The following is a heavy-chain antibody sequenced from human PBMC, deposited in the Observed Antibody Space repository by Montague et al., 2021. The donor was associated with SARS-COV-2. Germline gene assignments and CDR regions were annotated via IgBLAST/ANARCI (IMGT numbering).Heavy chain of an antibody. J-gene: IGHJ5*02. V-gene: IGHV4-39*01. CDR1: GGSISSSSYY. Sequence: SETLSLTCTVSGGSISSSSYYWGWIRQPPGKGLEWIGSIYYSGXTXYXXSPKSRVTISVDTSKNQFSLKLSSVTAADTAVYYCARGLVGWFDPWGQGTLVTVSS. D-gene: IGHD3/OR15-3a*01. CDR2: IYYSGXT. CDR3: ARGLVGWFDP.